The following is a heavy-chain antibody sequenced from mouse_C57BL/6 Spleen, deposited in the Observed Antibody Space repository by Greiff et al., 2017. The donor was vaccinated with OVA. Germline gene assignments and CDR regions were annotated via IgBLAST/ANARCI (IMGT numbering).Heavy chain of an antibody. V-gene: IGHV10-1*01. CDR3: VRHDGLPDAMDY. J-gene: IGHJ4*01. CDR1: GFSFNTYA. Sequence: EVQLVESGGGLVQPKGSLKLSCAASGFSFNTYAMNWVRQAPGKGLEWVARIRSKSNNYATYYADSVKDRFTISRDDSESMLYLQMNNLKTEDTAMYYCVRHDGLPDAMDYWGQGTSVTVSS. D-gene: IGHD5-5*01. CDR2: IRSKSNNYAT.